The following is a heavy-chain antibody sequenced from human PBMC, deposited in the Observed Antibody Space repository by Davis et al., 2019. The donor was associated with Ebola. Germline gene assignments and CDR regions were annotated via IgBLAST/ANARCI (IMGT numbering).Heavy chain of an antibody. J-gene: IGHJ6*02. CDR1: GYSFTSYW. V-gene: IGHV5-10-1*01. CDR3: ARFKGDYGWYYGMDV. D-gene: IGHD4/OR15-4a*01. CDR2: IDPSDSYT. Sequence: GESLKISCKGSGYSFTSYWISWVRQMPGKGLEWMGRIDPSDSYTNYSPSFQGHVTISADKSISTAYLQWSSLKASDTAMYYCARFKGDYGWYYGMDVWGQGTTVTVSS.